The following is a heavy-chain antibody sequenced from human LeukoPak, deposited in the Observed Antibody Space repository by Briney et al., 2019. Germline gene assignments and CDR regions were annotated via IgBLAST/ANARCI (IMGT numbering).Heavy chain of an antibody. V-gene: IGHV3-21*01. CDR1: GFTFSSYS. Sequence: PGGSLRLSCAASGFTFSSYSMNWVRQAPGKGLEWVSSISSSSSYIYYADSVKGRFTISRDNAKNSLYLQMNSLRAEDTAVYYCARELFWSGYYYFDYWGQGTLVTVSS. CDR2: ISSSSSYI. CDR3: ARELFWSGYYYFDY. D-gene: IGHD3-3*01. J-gene: IGHJ4*02.